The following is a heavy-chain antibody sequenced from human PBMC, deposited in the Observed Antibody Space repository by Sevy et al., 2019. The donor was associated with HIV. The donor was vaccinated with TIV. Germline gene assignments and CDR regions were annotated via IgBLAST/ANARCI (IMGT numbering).Heavy chain of an antibody. V-gene: IGHV3-30*04. CDR3: ARVPGAVISAGPYHFDY. CDR1: GFIFSSNA. J-gene: IGHJ4*01. CDR2: ISYDGSNK. D-gene: IGHD6-13*01. Sequence: GGYLRLSCAASGFIFSSNAMHWVRQAPGKGLEWVSVISYDGSNKEYADSVKGRFTISRDNAKNTLYLQMNSPRPEDTAVYYCARVPGAVISAGPYHFDYWGHGTLVTVSS.